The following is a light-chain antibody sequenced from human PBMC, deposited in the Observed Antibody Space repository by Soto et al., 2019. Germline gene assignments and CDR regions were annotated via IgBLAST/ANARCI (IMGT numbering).Light chain of an antibody. V-gene: IGLV2-14*01. CDR1: SSDVGAYNF. CDR3: SSSTNTNTLVI. J-gene: IGLJ2*01. Sequence: QSALTQPASVSGSPGQSITISCTGTSSDVGAYNFVSWYQQHPGKAPKLIFYEVSNRPPGLSDRFSGSKSGTTASLTISGLQAEDEAIYFCSSSTNTNTLVIFGGGTKLTVL. CDR2: EVS.